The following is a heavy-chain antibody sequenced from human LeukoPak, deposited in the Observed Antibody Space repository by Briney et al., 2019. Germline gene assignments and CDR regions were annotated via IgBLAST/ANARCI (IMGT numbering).Heavy chain of an antibody. V-gene: IGHV4-34*01. D-gene: IGHD3-3*01. CDR2: INHSGST. CDR1: GGSFSGYY. CDR3: ARGRPYDFWSGYSRWFDL. J-gene: IGHJ5*02. Sequence: SEXLSLTCAVYGGSFSGYYWSWLRQPPGKGMEWIGEINHSGSTNYNPSLTSRVNISVETTKKQYSLTLISVTAADTAVYYCARGRPYDFWSGYSRWFDLWGQGTLVTVSS.